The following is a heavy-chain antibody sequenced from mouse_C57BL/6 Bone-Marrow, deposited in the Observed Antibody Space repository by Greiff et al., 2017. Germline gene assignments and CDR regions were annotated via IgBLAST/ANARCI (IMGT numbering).Heavy chain of an antibody. CDR2: IWRGGST. CDR1: GFSLTSYG. Sequence: QVQLKESGPGLVQPSQSLSITCTVSGFSLTSYGVHWVRQSPGKGLEWLGVIWRGGSTDYNAAFMSRLSITKDNSKSQVFFKMNSLQADDTAIYYCAKLLYYCSSPWYFDVWGTGTTVTVSS. V-gene: IGHV2-5*01. D-gene: IGHD1-1*01. CDR3: AKLLYYCSSPWYFDV. J-gene: IGHJ1*03.